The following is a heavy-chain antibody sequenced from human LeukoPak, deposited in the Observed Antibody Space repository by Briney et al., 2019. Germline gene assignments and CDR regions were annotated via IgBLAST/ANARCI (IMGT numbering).Heavy chain of an antibody. CDR2: ISYDGSNK. Sequence: PGGSLRLSCAASGFTFSSYGMHWVRQAPGKGLEWVAVISYDGSNKYYADSVKGRFTISRDNSKNTQYLQMNSLRAEDTAVYYCAKALSRSRTPADYWGQGTLVTVSS. CDR3: AKALSRSRTPADY. V-gene: IGHV3-30*18. J-gene: IGHJ4*02. CDR1: GFTFSSYG. D-gene: IGHD1-14*01.